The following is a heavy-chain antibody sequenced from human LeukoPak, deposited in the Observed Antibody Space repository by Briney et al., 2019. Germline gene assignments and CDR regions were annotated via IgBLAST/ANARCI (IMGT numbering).Heavy chain of an antibody. D-gene: IGHD1-1*01. CDR3: ARVAKERVGGVYYFDY. Sequence: PGGSLRLSCAASGFTFSSYSMNWVRQAPGKGLEWVSSSSSSSSYIYYADSVKGRFTISRDNAKNSLYLQMNSLRAGDTAVYYCARVAKERVGGVYYFDYWGQGTLVTVSS. J-gene: IGHJ4*02. CDR2: SSSSSSYI. V-gene: IGHV3-21*01. CDR1: GFTFSSYS.